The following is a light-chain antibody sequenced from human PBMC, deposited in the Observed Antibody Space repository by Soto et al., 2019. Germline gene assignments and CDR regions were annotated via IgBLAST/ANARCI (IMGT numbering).Light chain of an antibody. CDR3: QQYNSYGMYT. CDR2: DAS. V-gene: IGKV1-5*01. CDR1: QSISSW. Sequence: DIQMTQSPSTLSASVGDRVTITCRASQSISSWLAWYQQKPGKAPKLLIYDASSLESGVPSRFSGSESGTEFTLTISSLQPDGFATYYCQQYNSYGMYTFGQGTKLEIK. J-gene: IGKJ2*01.